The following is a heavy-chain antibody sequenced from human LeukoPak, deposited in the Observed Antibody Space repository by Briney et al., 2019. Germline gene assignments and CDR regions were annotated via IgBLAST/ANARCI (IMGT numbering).Heavy chain of an antibody. CDR1: GFTFSSFA. CDR3: ARGSKDLDF. CDR2: ICSSGDST. Sequence: GGSLRLSCAPSGFTFSSFAMNWVRQAPGKGPEWVSTICSSGDSTYYADSVRGRFTISRDNSKNTMNLQMNNLRAEDTAFYYCARGSKDLDFWGQGTLVTVSS. D-gene: IGHD3-10*01. V-gene: IGHV3-23*01. J-gene: IGHJ4*02.